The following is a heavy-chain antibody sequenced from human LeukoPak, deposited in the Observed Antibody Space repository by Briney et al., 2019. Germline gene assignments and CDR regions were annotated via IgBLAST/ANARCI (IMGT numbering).Heavy chain of an antibody. D-gene: IGHD2-2*02. Sequence: PGGSLRLSCAASGFTLSTYWVHWVRQAPGKGLVWVSRINPDGLTTYADSVRGRFTISRDTAKNTVYLQMNSLRADDTAVYYCSASAYPPLNWGQGTLVTVSS. J-gene: IGHJ4*02. V-gene: IGHV3-74*01. CDR3: SASAYPPLN. CDR2: INPDGLT. CDR1: GFTLSTYW.